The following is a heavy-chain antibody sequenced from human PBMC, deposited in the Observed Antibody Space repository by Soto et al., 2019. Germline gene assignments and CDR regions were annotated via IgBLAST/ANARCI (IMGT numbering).Heavy chain of an antibody. V-gene: IGHV3-33*01. CDR2: IWYDGSNK. Sequence: QVQLVESGGGVVQPGRSLRLSCAASGFTFSSYGMHWVRQAPGKGLEWVAVIWYDGSNKYYADSVKGRFTISRDNSKNTLYLQMNSLRAEDTAGYYCARDRGAAAGLNWFDPWGQGTLVTVSS. CDR1: GFTFSSYG. J-gene: IGHJ5*02. D-gene: IGHD6-13*01. CDR3: ARDRGAAAGLNWFDP.